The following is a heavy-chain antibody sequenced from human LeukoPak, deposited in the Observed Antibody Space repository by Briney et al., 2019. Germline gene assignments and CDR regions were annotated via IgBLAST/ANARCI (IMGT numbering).Heavy chain of an antibody. Sequence: ASVKVSCKASGYTFIGYFIHWVRQAPGQGFEWMGWIDPNTGGTNYAQKFQGRVTMTRDTSISTAYMELSRLRSDDTAVYYCARARPHSSSWYLPKDFDYWGQGTLVTVSS. CDR1: GYTFIGYF. D-gene: IGHD6-13*01. J-gene: IGHJ4*02. V-gene: IGHV1-2*02. CDR3: ARARPHSSSWYLPKDFDY. CDR2: IDPNTGGT.